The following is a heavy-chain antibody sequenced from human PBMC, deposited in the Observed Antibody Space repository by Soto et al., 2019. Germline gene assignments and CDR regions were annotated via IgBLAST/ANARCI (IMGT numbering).Heavy chain of an antibody. CDR3: ARDFRAGIYYGSGSSVDY. CDR1: GYTFISYG. V-gene: IGHV1-18*01. Sequence: QVQLVQSGAEVKKPGASVKVSCKASGYTFISYGISWVRQAPGQGLEWMGWISAYNGNTKYAQKVQDRVTMTTDTRTNTAYMELRSLRSDDTAVYYCARDFRAGIYYGSGSSVDYWGQGTLVTVSS. CDR2: ISAYNGNT. D-gene: IGHD3-10*01. J-gene: IGHJ4*02.